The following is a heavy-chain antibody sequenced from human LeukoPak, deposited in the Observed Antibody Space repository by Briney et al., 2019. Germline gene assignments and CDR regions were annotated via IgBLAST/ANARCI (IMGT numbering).Heavy chain of an antibody. CDR3: ARDRAAAMEYYYMDV. J-gene: IGHJ6*03. V-gene: IGHV3-33*01. CDR2: IWYGGSSK. CDR1: GFTFRSYG. D-gene: IGHD2-2*01. Sequence: GGSLRLSCAASGFTFRSYGMHWVRQAPGEGLEWVSVIWYGGSSKNYADSVKGRFTITRDNSKNTLYLQMNSLRAEDTAVYYCARDRAAAMEYYYMDVWGKGTTVTVSS.